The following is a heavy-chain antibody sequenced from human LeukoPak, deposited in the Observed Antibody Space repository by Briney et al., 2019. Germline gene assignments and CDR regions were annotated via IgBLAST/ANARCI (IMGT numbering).Heavy chain of an antibody. CDR1: GYSISSGYY. D-gene: IGHD6-6*01. Sequence: SETLSLTCTVSGYSISSGYYWGWIRQPPGKGLGWIGNIYHSGSTYYNPSLKSRVTISVDTSKNQFSLKLSSVTAADTAVYYCARDWGVTARPGYMDVWGKGTTVTVSS. CDR2: IYHSGST. CDR3: ARDWGVTARPGYMDV. J-gene: IGHJ6*03. V-gene: IGHV4-38-2*02.